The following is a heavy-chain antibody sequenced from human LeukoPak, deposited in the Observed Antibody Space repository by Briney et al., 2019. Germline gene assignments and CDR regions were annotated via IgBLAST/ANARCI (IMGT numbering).Heavy chain of an antibody. Sequence: SETLSLTCTVSGGSISSYYWSWIRQPPGKGLEWIGYIYYSGSTNYNPSLKSRITISVDTSKNQFSLKLSSVTAADTAVYYCAREGILGYCSSTSCYRIDYGMDVWGQGTTVTVSS. D-gene: IGHD2-2*02. J-gene: IGHJ6*02. CDR1: GGSISSYY. CDR3: AREGILGYCSSTSCYRIDYGMDV. V-gene: IGHV4-59*01. CDR2: IYYSGST.